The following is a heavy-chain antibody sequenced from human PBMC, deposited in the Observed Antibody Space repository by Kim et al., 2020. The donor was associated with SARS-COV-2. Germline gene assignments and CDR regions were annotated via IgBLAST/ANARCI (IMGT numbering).Heavy chain of an antibody. CDR2: GTT. V-gene: IGHV3-15*01. CDR3: AHSYGYFDY. J-gene: IGHJ4*02. D-gene: IGHD5-18*01. Sequence: GTTDYAAPVKGRFTISRDDSKNTLYLQMNSLKTEDTAVYYCAHSYGYFDYWGQGTLVTVSS.